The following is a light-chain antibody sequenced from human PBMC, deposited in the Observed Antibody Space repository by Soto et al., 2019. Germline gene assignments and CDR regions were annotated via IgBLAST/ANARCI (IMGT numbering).Light chain of an antibody. CDR3: QQYNSYPWT. CDR1: QSFSTW. V-gene: IGKV1-5*03. J-gene: IGKJ1*01. Sequence: DIPMTQSPSTLPASVGDRVTITCRASQSFSTWLAWYQQKPGKAPKVLIYKASSLESGVPSRFSGSGSGTEFTLTISSLQPDDFATYYCQQYNSYPWTFGQGTKVEIK. CDR2: KAS.